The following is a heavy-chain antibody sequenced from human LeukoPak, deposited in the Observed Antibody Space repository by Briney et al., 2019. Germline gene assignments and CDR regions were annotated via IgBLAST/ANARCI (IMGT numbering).Heavy chain of an antibody. Sequence: SETLSLTCTVSGGSINSSSYYWGWIRQPPGKGLEWVGSIYYSGSTYYNPSLKRRVTILVDKFKNQFSLDVSSVPAAHTAVYYCAREGKSIRFMDVSGKSTTVIDSS. J-gene: IGHJ6*03. V-gene: IGHV4-39*07. CDR2: IYYSGST. CDR1: GGSINSSSYY. CDR3: AREGKSIRFMDV.